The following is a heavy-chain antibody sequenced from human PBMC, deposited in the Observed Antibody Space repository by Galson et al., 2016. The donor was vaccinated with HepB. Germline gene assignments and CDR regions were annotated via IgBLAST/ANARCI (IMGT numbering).Heavy chain of an antibody. Sequence: SLRLSCAVSGLTFDDYAIHWVRQAPGKGLEWVSGISWDSRSIDYAASVKGRFTISSDNAKNSLYLQLSSMRAEDTALYYCASGYFYDSSGYDFDYWGQGTLVTVSS. J-gene: IGHJ4*02. D-gene: IGHD3-22*01. CDR2: ISWDSRSI. CDR1: GLTFDDYA. V-gene: IGHV3-9*01. CDR3: ASGYFYDSSGYDFDY.